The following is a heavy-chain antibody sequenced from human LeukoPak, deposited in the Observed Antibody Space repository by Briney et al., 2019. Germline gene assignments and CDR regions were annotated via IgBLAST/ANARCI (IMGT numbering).Heavy chain of an antibody. D-gene: IGHD6-19*01. CDR2: IYHSGST. CDR3: ARARIAVAGPRRSKGQFDL. J-gene: IGHJ2*01. CDR1: GGSFSGYY. Sequence: SETLSLTCAVYGGSFSGYYWSWIRQPPGKGLEWIGEIYHSGSTNYNPSLKSRVTISVDTSKNQFSLKLSSVTAADTAVYYCARARIAVAGPRRSKGQFDLWGRGTLVTVSS. V-gene: IGHV4-34*01.